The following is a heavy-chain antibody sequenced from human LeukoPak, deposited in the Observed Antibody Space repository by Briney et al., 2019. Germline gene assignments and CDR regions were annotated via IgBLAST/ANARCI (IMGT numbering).Heavy chain of an antibody. CDR3: ARDKEVWFGLVDY. Sequence: GGSLRLSCAASGFTFSSYAMHWVRQAPGKGLEWVAVISYDGSNKNYADSVKGRFTISRDNSKNTLYLQMNSLRAEDTAVYYCARDKEVWFGLVDYWGQGTLVTVSS. D-gene: IGHD3-10*01. CDR1: GFTFSSYA. CDR2: ISYDGSNK. J-gene: IGHJ4*02. V-gene: IGHV3-30*04.